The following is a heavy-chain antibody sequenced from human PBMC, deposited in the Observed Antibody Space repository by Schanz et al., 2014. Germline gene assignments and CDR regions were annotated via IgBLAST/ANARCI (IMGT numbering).Heavy chain of an antibody. CDR2: IWYDENNK. J-gene: IGHJ4*02. CDR1: GFTFSSYG. V-gene: IGHV3-33*01. D-gene: IGHD3-10*01. Sequence: QVQLVESGGGVVQFGRSLRLSCVASGFTFSSYGMHWVRQAPGKGLEWVAVIWYDENNKYYADSVKGRFTMSRDNSKNTLYRQMNGLRAEDTAVYYCARANYRRKINFDYWGRGTLVTVSS. CDR3: ARANYRRKINFDY.